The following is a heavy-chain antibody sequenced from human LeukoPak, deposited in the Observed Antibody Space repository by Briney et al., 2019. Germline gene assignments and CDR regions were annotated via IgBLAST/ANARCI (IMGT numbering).Heavy chain of an antibody. V-gene: IGHV1-2*02. CDR2: INPNSGGT. CDR3: ARDPRSD. J-gene: IGHJ4*02. CDR1: GYTFTGYY. Sequence: ASVKVSCKASGYTFTGYYIHWVRQAPGQGLEWMGWINPNSGGTNYAQKFQGRVTMTRDTSITTVYMELSRLTSDDTAVHYCARDPRSDWGQGTLVTVSS.